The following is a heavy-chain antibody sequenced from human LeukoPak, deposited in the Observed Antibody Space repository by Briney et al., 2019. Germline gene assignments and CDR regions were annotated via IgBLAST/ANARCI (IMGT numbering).Heavy chain of an antibody. V-gene: IGHV4-59*01. Sequence: SETLSLTCTVSGGSISSYYWSWIRQPPGKGLEWIGYIYNSGSTNHNPSLKSRVTISFDTSKNQFSLKLTSVTAADTAVYYCARANRYAGGDRHFDYWGQGTLVTVSS. CDR1: GGSISSYY. CDR2: IYNSGST. CDR3: ARANRYAGGDRHFDY. D-gene: IGHD1-14*01. J-gene: IGHJ4*02.